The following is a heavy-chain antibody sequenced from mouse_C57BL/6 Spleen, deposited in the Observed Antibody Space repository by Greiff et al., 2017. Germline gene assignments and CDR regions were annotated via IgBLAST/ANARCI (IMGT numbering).Heavy chain of an antibody. CDR2: ISDCGSYT. Sequence: VQLKESGGGLVKPGGSLNLSCAASGFTFSSYAMSWVRQTPEKRLEWVATISDCGSYTYYPDNVKGRFTISRDNAKNNLYLQMSHLKSEDTAMYYCARDLITTVVANWYFDVWGTGTTVTVSS. CDR1: GFTFSSYA. J-gene: IGHJ1*03. CDR3: ARDLITTVVANWYFDV. V-gene: IGHV5-4*01. D-gene: IGHD1-1*01.